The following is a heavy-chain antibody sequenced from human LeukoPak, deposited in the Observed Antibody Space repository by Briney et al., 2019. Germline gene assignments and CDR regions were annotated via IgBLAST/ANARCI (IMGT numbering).Heavy chain of an antibody. J-gene: IGHJ6*03. CDR3: TRGEDYYYYYMDV. V-gene: IGHV3-49*04. CDR2: IRSKAYGGTT. CDR1: GFTFGDYA. Sequence: GGSLRLSCTASGFTFGDYAMSWVRQAPGKGLEWVGFIRSKAYGGTTEYAASVKGRFTISRDDSESIAYLQMNSLKTEDTAVYYCTRGEDYYYYYMDVWGKGTTVTVSS.